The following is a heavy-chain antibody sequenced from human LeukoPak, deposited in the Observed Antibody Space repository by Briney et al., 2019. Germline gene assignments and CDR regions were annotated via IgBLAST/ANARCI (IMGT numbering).Heavy chain of an antibody. CDR3: ARDSRPRVVGPAADAFDI. CDR1: GGSISSYY. V-gene: IGHV4-59*01. Sequence: SETLSLTCTVSGGSISSYYWSWIRQPPGKGLEWIGYIYYSGSTNYNPSLKSRVTISVDTSKNQFSLKLSSVTAADTAVYCCARDSRPRVVGPAADAFDIWGQGTMVTVSS. D-gene: IGHD2-2*01. J-gene: IGHJ3*02. CDR2: IYYSGST.